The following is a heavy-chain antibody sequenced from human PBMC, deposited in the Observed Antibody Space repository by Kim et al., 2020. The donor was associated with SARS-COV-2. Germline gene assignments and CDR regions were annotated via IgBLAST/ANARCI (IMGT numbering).Heavy chain of an antibody. D-gene: IGHD1-20*01. V-gene: IGHV1-69*01. J-gene: IGHJ4*02. CDR3: ARDGVRYNWNELDY. Sequence: AQKFQGSVTITADEYTSTAYMELSSLRSEDTAVYYCARDGVRYNWNELDYWGQGTLVTVSS.